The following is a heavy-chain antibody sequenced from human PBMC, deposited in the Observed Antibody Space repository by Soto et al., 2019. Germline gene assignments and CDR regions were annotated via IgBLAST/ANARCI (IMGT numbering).Heavy chain of an antibody. Sequence: SETLSLTCTVSGGSISSTNYYWGWIRQPPGKGLEWIGSIYYSWRTYYSPSLKSRVTISVAPSTHQFSLTLPSVTAAPTPVYSCTPQGFGGLHGLVDVWGQGPTVTVSS. J-gene: IGHJ6*02. D-gene: IGHD3-10*01. CDR3: TPQGFGGLHGLVDV. V-gene: IGHV4-39*01. CDR2: IYYSWRT. CDR1: GGSISSTNYY.